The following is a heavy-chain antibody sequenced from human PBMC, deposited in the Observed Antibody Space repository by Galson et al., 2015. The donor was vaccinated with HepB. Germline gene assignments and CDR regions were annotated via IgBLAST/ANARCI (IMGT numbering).Heavy chain of an antibody. CDR2: IYPADSDT. Sequence: QSGAEVKKPGESLKISCKVSGYSFTTYWIAWVRQMPGKGLEWMGFIYPADSDTRYSPSFQDQVTISVDKSVNTAYLYRNNLKASDPAIYYCARHLTSSDAYHHYGLDVWGQGTTVTVSS. J-gene: IGHJ6*02. CDR1: GYSFTTYW. CDR3: ARHLTSSDAYHHYGLDV. D-gene: IGHD2-2*01. V-gene: IGHV5-51*01.